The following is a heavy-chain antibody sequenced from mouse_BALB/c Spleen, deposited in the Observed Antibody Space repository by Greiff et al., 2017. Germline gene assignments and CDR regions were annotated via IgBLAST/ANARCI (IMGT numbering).Heavy chain of an antibody. CDR2: INPGSGGT. J-gene: IGHJ4*01. D-gene: IGHD2-4*01. CDR3: ARGGLHAMDY. V-gene: IGHV1-54*01. Sequence: VQLQQSGAELVRPGTSVKVSCKASGYAFTNYLIEWVKQRPGQGLERIGVINPGSGGTNYNEKFKGKATLTADKSSSTAYMQLSSLTSDDSAVYFCARGGLHAMDYWGQGTSVTVSS. CDR1: GYAFTNYL.